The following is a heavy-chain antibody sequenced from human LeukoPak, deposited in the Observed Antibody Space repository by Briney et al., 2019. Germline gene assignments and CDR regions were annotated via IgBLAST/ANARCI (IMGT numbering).Heavy chain of an antibody. CDR1: GFSFRNCD. V-gene: IGHV3-13*01. Sequence: LGGSLRLSCSASGFSFRNCDMHWVRQPTGKGLEWVSAVGTGGDTYYAGSVKGRFTVVRENAKNTLYLQMNSLRAGDTAMYYCARRSAAAGNDAFDIWGQGTMVTVSS. D-gene: IGHD6-13*01. J-gene: IGHJ3*02. CDR3: ARRSAAAGNDAFDI. CDR2: VGTGGDT.